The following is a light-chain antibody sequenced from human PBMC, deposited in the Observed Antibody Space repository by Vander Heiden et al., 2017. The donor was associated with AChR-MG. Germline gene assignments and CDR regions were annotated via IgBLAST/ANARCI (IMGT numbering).Light chain of an antibody. J-gene: IGKJ2*01. CDR2: WSS. CDR3: QQYYTTPPT. CDR1: QSVLYSSNNQNY. V-gene: IGKV4-1*01. Sequence: DIVMTQSPDSLAVSLGERATIHCKSSQSVLYSSNNQNYLAWHQQKPGQPPKKLIFWSSTRESGVPDRFSGSGSGTDFTLTISSLQAEDVAVYYCQQYYTTPPTFGQGTKLEIK.